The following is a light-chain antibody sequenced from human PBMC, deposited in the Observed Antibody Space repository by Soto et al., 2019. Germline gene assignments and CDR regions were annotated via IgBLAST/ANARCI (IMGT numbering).Light chain of an antibody. CDR3: CSYASSITYV. V-gene: IGLV2-23*01. J-gene: IGLJ1*01. CDR1: SSDVGSYNL. Sequence: QSVRTQPASVSGSPGQSITISCTGTSSDVGSYNLVSWHQQHPGKAPKLVIYEGSKRPSGVSNRFSGSKSGNTASLTISGLQAEDEADYYCCSYASSITYVFGTGTNVTVL. CDR2: EGS.